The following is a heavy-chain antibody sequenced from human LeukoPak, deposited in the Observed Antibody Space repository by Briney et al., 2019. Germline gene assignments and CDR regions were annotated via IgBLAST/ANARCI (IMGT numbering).Heavy chain of an antibody. CDR3: KSGGAAPGNFDN. Sequence: GGSLRLSCAASGFTFSDYWMSWMRQAPGKGLEWVANIKYDGDEGYYVDSVKGRFTISRDNAKNSLYLQLNSLRVEDTAVYYCKSGGAAPGNFDNWGQGTLVTVSP. CDR2: IKYDGDEG. D-gene: IGHD6-13*01. CDR1: GFTFSDYW. J-gene: IGHJ4*02. V-gene: IGHV3-7*01.